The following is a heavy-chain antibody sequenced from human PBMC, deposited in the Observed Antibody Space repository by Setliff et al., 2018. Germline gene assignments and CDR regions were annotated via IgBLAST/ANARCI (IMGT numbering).Heavy chain of an antibody. CDR2: INPSSGRT. V-gene: IGHV1-46*01. CDR3: ARDVFPYHYEGAFDI. CDR1: GYTFTSHY. D-gene: IGHD3-22*01. Sequence: ASVKVSFQASGYTFTSHYMHWVRQAPGLGLEWMGTINPSSGRTSYAQKFQGRVTMTRDTSTSTVYMDMSSLRSEGTAVYYCARDVFPYHYEGAFDIWGQGTMVTVSS. J-gene: IGHJ3*02.